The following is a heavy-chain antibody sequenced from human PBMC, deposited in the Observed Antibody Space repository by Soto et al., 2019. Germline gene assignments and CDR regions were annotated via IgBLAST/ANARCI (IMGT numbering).Heavy chain of an antibody. D-gene: IGHD4-4*01. V-gene: IGHV1-18*01. Sequence: QVQLVQSGAEVKKPGASVKVSCKASGYTFTSYGISWVRQAPGQGLEWMGWISAYNGNTNYVQKLQGRVTMTTDTSTSTAYMELRSLRSDDTAVYYCARDESTTPPGGYGMDVWGQGTTVTVSS. CDR2: ISAYNGNT. CDR3: ARDESTTPPGGYGMDV. J-gene: IGHJ6*02. CDR1: GYTFTSYG.